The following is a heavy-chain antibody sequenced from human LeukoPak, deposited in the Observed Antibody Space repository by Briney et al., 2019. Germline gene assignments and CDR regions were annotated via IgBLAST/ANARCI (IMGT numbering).Heavy chain of an antibody. Sequence: PSETLSLTCSVSGGSISSHYWSWIRQTPGKGLEWIGYLYYSGSTNYNPSLKSRVTISVDTSKRQFSLKLSSVTAADTAVYYCARHSLPGLIRGAFDIWGQGTMVTVSS. V-gene: IGHV4-59*08. J-gene: IGHJ3*02. CDR1: GGSISSHY. CDR3: ARHSLPGLIRGAFDI. CDR2: LYYSGST. D-gene: IGHD3-16*02.